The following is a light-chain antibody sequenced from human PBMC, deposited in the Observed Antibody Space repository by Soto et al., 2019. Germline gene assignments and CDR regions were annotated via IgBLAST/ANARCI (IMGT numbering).Light chain of an antibody. Sequence: DIQMTQSPSSLSASVGDRVTITCRASQSISSYLNWYQQKPGNAPKLLIYAASSLQSGVPSRLRVISSGTDFTIPLRSLQPEEGPTDDGQPRYSTPRTFFQGTKVDIK. CDR3: QPRYSTPRT. J-gene: IGKJ1*01. CDR2: AAS. V-gene: IGKV1-39*01. CDR1: QSISSY.